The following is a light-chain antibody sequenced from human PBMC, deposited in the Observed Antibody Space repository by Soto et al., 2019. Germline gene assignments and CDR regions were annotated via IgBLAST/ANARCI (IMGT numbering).Light chain of an antibody. CDR1: QSVSSD. V-gene: IGKV3-15*01. CDR3: QQYNTWHPKMA. CDR2: GAS. J-gene: IGKJ1*01. Sequence: VVTQSPATLSVFPGEPATLFCRASQSVSSDLAWYQQRPGQAPRLLIYGASTRATGIPARFRGSGSGTEFRLTISSLQSEDFATYYCQQYNTWHPKMAFGRGTKVEIK.